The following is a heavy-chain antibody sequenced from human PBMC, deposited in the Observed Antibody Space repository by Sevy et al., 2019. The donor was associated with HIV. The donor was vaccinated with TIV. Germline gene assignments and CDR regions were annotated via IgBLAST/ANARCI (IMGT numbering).Heavy chain of an antibody. J-gene: IGHJ5*02. CDR1: GNTLTELS. Sequence: ASVKVSCKVSGNTLTELSMHWVRQSPGKGLEWMGSFDPKHGERIYAQKFQGRISMTEDTSTDTAYMELSSLRSEDTGVYYCATNSQYFSGSPLYWAGALFAPWGEGTLVPVSS. CDR2: FDPKHGER. D-gene: IGHD2-15*01. V-gene: IGHV1-24*01. CDR3: ATNSQYFSGSPLYWAGALFAP.